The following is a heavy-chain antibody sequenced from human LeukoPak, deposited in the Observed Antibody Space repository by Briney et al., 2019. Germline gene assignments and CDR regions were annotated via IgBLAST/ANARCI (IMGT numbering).Heavy chain of an antibody. CDR2: IIPIFGTA. D-gene: IGHD5-12*01. J-gene: IGHJ4*02. CDR3: ASPHSYEYYFDY. Sequence: KISCKASGGTFSSYAISWVRQAPGQGLEWMGGIIPIFGTANYAQKFQGRVTITTDESTSTAYMELSSLRSEDTAVYYCASPHSYEYYFDYWGQGTLVTVSS. V-gene: IGHV1-69*05. CDR1: GGTFSSYA.